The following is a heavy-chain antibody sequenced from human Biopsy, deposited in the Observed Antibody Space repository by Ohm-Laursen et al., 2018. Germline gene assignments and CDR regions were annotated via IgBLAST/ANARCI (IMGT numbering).Heavy chain of an antibody. CDR1: GFSFSDYH. CDR2: ISGGGTI. D-gene: IGHD4-23*01. V-gene: IGHV3-11*01. J-gene: IGHJ6*02. CDR3: ARDTRWGPYSMDV. Sequence: SLRLSCAASGFSFSDYHMRWIRQAPGRGLEWVSYISGGGTIYYGDSMKGRVTISRDNAKNSLYLQMNSLRAEDTAVYYCARDTRWGPYSMDVWGQGTTVTVSS.